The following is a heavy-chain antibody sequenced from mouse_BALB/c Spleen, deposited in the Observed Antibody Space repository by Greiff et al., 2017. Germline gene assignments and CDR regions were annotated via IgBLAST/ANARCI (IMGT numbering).Heavy chain of an antibody. CDR3: AREDFAY. V-gene: IGHV5-17*02. Sequence: EGKLMESGGGLVQPGGSRKLSCAASGFTFSSFGMHWVRQAPEKGLEWVAYISSGSSTIYYADTVKGRFTISRDNPKNTLFLQMTSLRSEDTAMYYCAREDFAYWGQGTLVTVSA. J-gene: IGHJ3*01. CDR1: GFTFSSFG. CDR2: ISSGSSTI.